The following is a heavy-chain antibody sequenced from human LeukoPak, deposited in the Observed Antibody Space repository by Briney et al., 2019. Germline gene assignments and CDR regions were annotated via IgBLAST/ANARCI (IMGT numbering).Heavy chain of an antibody. CDR3: ARAKHASAGFDS. CDR2: FYYTGST. D-gene: IGHD2-2*01. J-gene: IGHJ4*02. V-gene: IGHV4-59*01. CDR1: GGSFSGYY. Sequence: SETLSLTCAVYGGSFSGYYWSWIRQTPGEGLEWIGFFYYTGSTNYNPSLKSRVTISVDTSKNQLSLKLNSVTAADTGIYYCARAKHASAGFDSWGQGVLVTVSS.